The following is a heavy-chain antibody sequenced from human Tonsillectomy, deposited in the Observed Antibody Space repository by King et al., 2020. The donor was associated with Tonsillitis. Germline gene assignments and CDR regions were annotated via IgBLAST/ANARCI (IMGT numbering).Heavy chain of an antibody. D-gene: IGHD3-10*01. Sequence: VQLVESGGGVVQPGGSLRLSCAASGFTFSNYGMHWVRQAPGKGPEWVAFIRSDGSNKFYADSVKGRFVIFRDKSKNTLYLQMNSLRAEDTAVYYCAKGGDGFGSWGQGTLVTVSS. CDR3: AKGGDGFGS. V-gene: IGHV3-30*02. CDR2: IRSDGSNK. CDR1: GFTFSNYG. J-gene: IGHJ5*01.